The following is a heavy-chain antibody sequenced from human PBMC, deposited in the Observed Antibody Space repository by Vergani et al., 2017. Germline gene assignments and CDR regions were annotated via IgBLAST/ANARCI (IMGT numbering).Heavy chain of an antibody. CDR3: ARSLDY. Sequence: EVQLVESGGGLVQPGGSLRLSCAASGFTFSNYWMDWVRQAPGKGLEWVANIKQDGSEKFYVDSVKGRFTISRDNAKNSVYLQMNSLRAEDTAVYFCARSLDYWGQGTLVIVSS. CDR1: GFTFSNYW. CDR2: IKQDGSEK. J-gene: IGHJ4*02. V-gene: IGHV3-7*01.